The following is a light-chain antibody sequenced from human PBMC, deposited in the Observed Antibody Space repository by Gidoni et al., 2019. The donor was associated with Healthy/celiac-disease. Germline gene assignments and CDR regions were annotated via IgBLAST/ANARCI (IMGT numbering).Light chain of an antibody. J-gene: IGLJ3*02. V-gene: IGLV1-44*01. Sequence: QSVLTQPPSASGTPGQRVTISCSGSSANIGSNTVNWYQQLPGTAPNLLIYSTNQRPSGVPDRFSGSKSGTSASLAISGLQSEDEADYYCAAWDDSLNGSWVFGGGTKLTVL. CDR2: STN. CDR3: AAWDDSLNGSWV. CDR1: SANIGSNT.